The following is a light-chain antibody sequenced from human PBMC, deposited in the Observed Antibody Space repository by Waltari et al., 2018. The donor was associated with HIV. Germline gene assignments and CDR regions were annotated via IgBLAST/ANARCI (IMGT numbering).Light chain of an antibody. CDR1: SSDFGGYDY. V-gene: IGLV2-14*01. CDR3: SSYRRSSTLV. J-gene: IGLJ1*01. Sequence: QSALTQPASVSGSPGQSITISCTGTSSDFGGYDYVSWYQQHPGKAPKLLIYEVSNRPSGVSNRVSGSKSGNTASLTISGLQAEDEADYYCSSYRRSSTLVFGSGTKVTVL. CDR2: EVS.